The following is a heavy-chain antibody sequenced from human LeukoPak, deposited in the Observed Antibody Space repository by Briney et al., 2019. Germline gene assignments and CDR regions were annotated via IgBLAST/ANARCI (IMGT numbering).Heavy chain of an antibody. J-gene: IGHJ4*02. Sequence: PGGSLRLSCAASGFTFSNAWMSWVRQAPGKGLEWVGRIKSKTDGGTTDYAAPVKGRFTISRDDSKNTLYLQMNSLKTEDTAVYYCTTDREQLAPFDYWGQGTLVTVSS. D-gene: IGHD6-6*01. CDR1: GFTFSNAW. CDR3: TTDREQLAPFDY. CDR2: IKSKTDGGTT. V-gene: IGHV3-15*01.